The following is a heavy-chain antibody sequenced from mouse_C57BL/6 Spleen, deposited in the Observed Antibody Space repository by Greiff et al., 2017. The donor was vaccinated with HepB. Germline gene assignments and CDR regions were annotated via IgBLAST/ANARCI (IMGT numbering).Heavy chain of an antibody. Sequence: EVMLVESGGGLVKPGGSLKLSCAASGFTFSSYAMSWVRQTPEKRLEWVATISDGGSYTYYPDNVKGRFTISRDNAKNNLYLQMSHLKSEDTAMYYCSRVDYYDSSYEGFACWGQGTLFTVSA. CDR1: GFTFSSYA. CDR3: SRVDYYDSSYEGFAC. CDR2: ISDGGSYT. V-gene: IGHV5-4*03. D-gene: IGHD1-1*01. J-gene: IGHJ3*01.